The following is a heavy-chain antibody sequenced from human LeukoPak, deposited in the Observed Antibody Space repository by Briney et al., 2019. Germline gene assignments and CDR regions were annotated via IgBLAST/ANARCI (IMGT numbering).Heavy chain of an antibody. CDR2: INHSGST. D-gene: IGHD3-22*01. V-gene: IGHV4-34*01. CDR1: GGSFSGYY. J-gene: IGHJ4*02. Sequence: SETLSLTCAVYGGSFSGYYWSWIRQPPGKGLEWIGEINHSGSTNYNPSLKSRVTMSVDTSKNQFSLKLSSVTAADTAVYYCARVSLEGYYDSSGYSHFDYWGQRTLVTVSS. CDR3: ARVSLEGYYDSSGYSHFDY.